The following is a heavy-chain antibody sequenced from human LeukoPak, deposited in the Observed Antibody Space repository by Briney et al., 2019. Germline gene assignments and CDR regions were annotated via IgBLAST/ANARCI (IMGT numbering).Heavy chain of an antibody. CDR3: AKDIHGSSWYYFDY. CDR2: ISWNSGSI. CDR1: GFSVSSNY. D-gene: IGHD6-13*01. J-gene: IGHJ4*02. Sequence: GGSLRLSCAVSGFSVSSNYMHWVRQAPGKGLEWVSGISWNSGSIGYADSVKGRFTISRDNAKNSLYLQMNSLRAEDTALYYCAKDIHGSSWYYFDYWGQGTLVTVSS. V-gene: IGHV3-9*01.